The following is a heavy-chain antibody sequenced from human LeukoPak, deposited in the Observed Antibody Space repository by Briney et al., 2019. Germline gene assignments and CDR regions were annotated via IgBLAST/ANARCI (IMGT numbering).Heavy chain of an antibody. J-gene: IGHJ4*02. CDR1: GFTFSSYS. Sequence: PGGSLRLSCAASGFTFSSYSMNWVRQAPGKGLEWVSSISSSSSYIYYADSVKGRFTISRDNAKNSLYLQMNSLRAEDTAVYYCARESTYYYDSSGYWDWGQGTLVTVSS. D-gene: IGHD3-22*01. CDR3: ARESTYYYDSSGYWD. V-gene: IGHV3-21*01. CDR2: ISSSSSYI.